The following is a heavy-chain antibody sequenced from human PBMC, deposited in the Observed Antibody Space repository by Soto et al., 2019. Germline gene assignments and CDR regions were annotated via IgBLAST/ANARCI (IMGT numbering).Heavy chain of an antibody. Sequence: GESLKISCKGSGYSFTSYWIGWVRQMPGKGLEWMGIIYPGDSDTRYSPSFQGQVTISADKSISTAYLQWSSLKASDTAMYYCARRGASDEYTTVTSSWFDTWGQGTLVTVSS. J-gene: IGHJ5*02. CDR2: IYPGDSDT. D-gene: IGHD4-17*01. CDR3: ARRGASDEYTTVTSSWFDT. V-gene: IGHV5-51*01. CDR1: GYSFTSYW.